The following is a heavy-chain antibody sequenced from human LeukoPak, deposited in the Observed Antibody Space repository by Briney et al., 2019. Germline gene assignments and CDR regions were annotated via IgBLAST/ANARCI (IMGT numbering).Heavy chain of an antibody. Sequence: GGSLRLSCAASGFTFDDYAMHWVRQAPGKGLEWVSGISWNSGSIGYADSVKGRFTISRDNAKNSLYLQMNSLRGEDMALYYCAKLGVSGSYYASDAFDIWGQGTMVTVSS. CDR2: ISWNSGSI. CDR1: GFTFDDYA. CDR3: AKLGVSGSYYASDAFDI. D-gene: IGHD1-26*01. J-gene: IGHJ3*02. V-gene: IGHV3-9*03.